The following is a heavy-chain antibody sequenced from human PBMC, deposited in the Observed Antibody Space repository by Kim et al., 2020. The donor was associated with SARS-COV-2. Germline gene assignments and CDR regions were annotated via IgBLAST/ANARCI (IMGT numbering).Heavy chain of an antibody. V-gene: IGHV1-2*06. Sequence: ASVKVSCKASGYTFTGYYMHWVRQAPGQGLEWMGRINPNSGGTNYAQKFQGRVTMTRDTSISTAYMELSRLRSDDTAVYYCARDLSGTRGPTYYYGMDVWGQGTTVTVSS. CDR3: ARDLSGTRGPTYYYGMDV. J-gene: IGHJ6*02. D-gene: IGHD1-7*01. CDR2: INPNSGGT. CDR1: GYTFTGYY.